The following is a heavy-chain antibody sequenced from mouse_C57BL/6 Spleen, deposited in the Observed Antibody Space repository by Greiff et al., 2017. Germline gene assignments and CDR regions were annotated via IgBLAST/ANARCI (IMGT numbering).Heavy chain of an antibody. J-gene: IGHJ1*03. CDR2: IDPETGGT. CDR1: GYTFTDYE. Sequence: QVQLQQSGAELVRPGASVTLSCKASGYTFTDYEMHWVKQTPVHGLEWIGAIDPETGGTAYNQKFKGKAILTADKSSSTAYMELRSLTSEDSAVYYCTRSDYDGSSYGYLDVWGTGTTVTVSS. D-gene: IGHD1-1*01. CDR3: TRSDYDGSSYGYLDV. V-gene: IGHV1-15*01.